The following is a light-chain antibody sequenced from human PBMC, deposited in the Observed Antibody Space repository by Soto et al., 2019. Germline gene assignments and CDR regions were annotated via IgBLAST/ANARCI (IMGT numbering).Light chain of an antibody. V-gene: IGKV3-20*01. CDR2: GAS. CDR3: QQYGNFPYT. CDR1: QTVFSNY. Sequence: EIVLTQSPGTLSLSPGERATLSCRATQTVFSNYIGWYQQKPGQAPRCLIFGASSRATGVPDRVSGSGSGTDFTLTINRLEPEDFAVYYCQQYGNFPYTFGQGTKVDIK. J-gene: IGKJ2*01.